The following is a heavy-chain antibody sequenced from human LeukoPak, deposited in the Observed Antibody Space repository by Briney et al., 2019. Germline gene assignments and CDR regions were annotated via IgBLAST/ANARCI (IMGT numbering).Heavy chain of an antibody. CDR3: ARDLLLWFGELFPSHYFDY. V-gene: IGHV3-7*01. CDR1: GFTFSSYW. J-gene: IGHJ4*02. CDR2: IKQDGSEK. Sequence: GGSLRLSCAASGFTFSSYWMSWVRQAPGKGLEWVANIKQDGSEKYYVDSVKGRFTISRDNAKNSLYLQMNSLRAEDTAVYYCARDLLLWFGELFPSHYFDYWGQGTLVTVSS. D-gene: IGHD3-10*01.